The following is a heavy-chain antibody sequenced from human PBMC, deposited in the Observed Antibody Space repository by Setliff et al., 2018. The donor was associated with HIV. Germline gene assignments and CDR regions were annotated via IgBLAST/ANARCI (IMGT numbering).Heavy chain of an antibody. Sequence: PSETLSLTCTVSGGSISSYYWSWVRQPPGKGLEWIGEINHSGSTNYNPSLKSRVTISVDTSKNQFSLKLSSVTAADTAVYYCARFGWFDPWGQGTLVTVSS. CDR3: ARFGWFDP. CDR2: INHSGST. CDR1: GGSISSYY. D-gene: IGHD3-10*01. V-gene: IGHV4-34*01. J-gene: IGHJ5*02.